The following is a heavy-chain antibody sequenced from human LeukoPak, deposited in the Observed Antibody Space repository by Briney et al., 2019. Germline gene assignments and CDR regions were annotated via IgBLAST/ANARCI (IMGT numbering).Heavy chain of an antibody. CDR2: INPNSGGT. D-gene: IGHD6-19*01. CDR3: ARDLNRFGVYSSGFRKDDY. V-gene: IGHV1-2*02. CDR1: GYTFTGYY. J-gene: IGHJ4*02. Sequence: ASVRVSCKASGYTFTGYYMHWVRQAPGQGLAWMGWINPNSGGTNYAQKFQGRVTMTRDTSISTAYMELSRLRSDDTAVYYCARDLNRFGVYSSGFRKDDYWGQGTLVTVSS.